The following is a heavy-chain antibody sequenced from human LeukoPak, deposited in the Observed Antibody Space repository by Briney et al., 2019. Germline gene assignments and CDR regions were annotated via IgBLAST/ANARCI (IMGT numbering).Heavy chain of an antibody. Sequence: GGSLRLSCAASGFTFSSYSMNWVRQAPGKGLEWVSFIRSSSSDIYYADSVKGRFAISRDNAKNSLYLQMDSLKAEDTAVYYCARVRSGSLDYWGQGTLVTVSS. CDR1: GFTFSSYS. J-gene: IGHJ4*02. CDR2: IRSSSSDI. V-gene: IGHV3-21*01. CDR3: ARVRSGSLDY. D-gene: IGHD1-26*01.